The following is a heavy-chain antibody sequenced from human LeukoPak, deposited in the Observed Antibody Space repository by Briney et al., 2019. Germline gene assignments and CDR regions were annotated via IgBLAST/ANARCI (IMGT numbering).Heavy chain of an antibody. J-gene: IGHJ4*02. V-gene: IGHV3-30*04. D-gene: IGHD3-22*01. CDR3: AKDYYDSSGYYLFDY. CDR1: GFTFSSYA. Sequence: GGSLRLSCAASGFTFSSYAMHWVRQAPGKGLEWVAVISYDGSNKYYADSVKGRFTISRDNSKNTLYLQMNSLRAEDTAVYYCAKDYYDSSGYYLFDYWGQGTLVTVSS. CDR2: ISYDGSNK.